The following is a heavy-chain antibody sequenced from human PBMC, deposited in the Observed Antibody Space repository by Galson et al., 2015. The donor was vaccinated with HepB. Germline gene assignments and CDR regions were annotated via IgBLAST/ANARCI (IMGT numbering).Heavy chain of an antibody. Sequence: SVKVSCKVSGYTLTELSMHWVRQAPGKGLEWMGGFDPEDGETIYAQKFQGRVTMTEDTSTDTAYMELSSLRSEDTAVYYCATAFGQQLVHYYYYGMDVWGQGTTVTVSS. CDR1: GYTLTELS. CDR2: FDPEDGET. CDR3: ATAFGQQLVHYYYYGMDV. J-gene: IGHJ6*02. V-gene: IGHV1-24*01. D-gene: IGHD6-13*01.